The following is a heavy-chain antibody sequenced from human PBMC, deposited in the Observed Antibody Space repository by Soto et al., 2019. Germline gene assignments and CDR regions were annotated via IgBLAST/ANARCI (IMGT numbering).Heavy chain of an antibody. CDR3: ARYFRGSGRYFFDY. CDR2: INPSGGST. V-gene: IGHV1-46*01. D-gene: IGHD6-19*01. J-gene: IGHJ4*02. Sequence: ASVKVSCKASGYTFTSYYMHWVRQAPGQGLEWMGIINPSGGSTSYAQKFQGRFTISRDNAKDSLYLQMNSLRGEDTAVYYCARYFRGSGRYFFDYWGQGTLVTVSS. CDR1: GYTFTSYY.